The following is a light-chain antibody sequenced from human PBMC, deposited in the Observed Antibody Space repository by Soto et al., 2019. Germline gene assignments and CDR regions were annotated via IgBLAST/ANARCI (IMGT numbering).Light chain of an antibody. V-gene: IGLV2-14*01. CDR2: EVS. CDR3: SLFTRSNTWV. Sequence: QSVPTQPASVSGSPGQSVTISCTGISDGLHGYTYVSWYQHHPDKAPNLIIYEVSNRPSGVSNRFSGSKSGNTASLTISGLQAEDEATYYCSLFTRSNTWVFGGGTKLTVL. J-gene: IGLJ3*02. CDR1: SDGLHGYTY.